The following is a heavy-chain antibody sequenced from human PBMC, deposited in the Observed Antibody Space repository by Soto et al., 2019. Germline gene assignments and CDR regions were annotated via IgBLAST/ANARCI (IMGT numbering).Heavy chain of an antibody. Sequence: QVQLQQWGAGLLKPSETLSLTCAVYGGSFSGYYWSWIRQPPGKGLEWIGEINHSGSTNYNPSLKSRVTISVDTSKNQFSLKLSSVTAADTAVYYCARGPNRLIAAWWYHIWGQGTMVTVSS. CDR2: INHSGST. CDR3: ARGPNRLIAAWWYHI. J-gene: IGHJ3*02. D-gene: IGHD6-6*01. V-gene: IGHV4-34*01. CDR1: GGSFSGYY.